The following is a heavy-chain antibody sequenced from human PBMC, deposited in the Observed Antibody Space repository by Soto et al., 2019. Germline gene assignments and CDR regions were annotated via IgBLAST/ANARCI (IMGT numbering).Heavy chain of an antibody. V-gene: IGHV3-30-3*01. CDR2: ISYDGSNK. D-gene: IGHD3-3*01. Sequence: GGSLRLSCAASGFTFSSYAMHWVRQAPGKGLEWVAVISYDGSNKYYADSVKGRFTISRDNSKNTLYLQMNSLRAEDTAVYYCARHITIFGVVTFGNYYGMDVWGQGTTVTVSS. CDR3: ARHITIFGVVTFGNYYGMDV. J-gene: IGHJ6*02. CDR1: GFTFSSYA.